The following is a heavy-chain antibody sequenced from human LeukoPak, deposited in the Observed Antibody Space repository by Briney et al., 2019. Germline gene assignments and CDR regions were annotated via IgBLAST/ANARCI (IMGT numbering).Heavy chain of an antibody. V-gene: IGHV3-30*04. D-gene: IGHD6-13*01. CDR3: ARGVSWLPGAFDI. Sequence: GGSLRLSCAASGFSFSSYAMHWVRQAPGKGLEWVAVISYGGSNKYYADSVKGRFTISRDNAKNSLYLQMNTLRAEDTAVYYCARGVSWLPGAFDIWDQGTMVTVSS. J-gene: IGHJ3*02. CDR2: ISYGGSNK. CDR1: GFSFSSYA.